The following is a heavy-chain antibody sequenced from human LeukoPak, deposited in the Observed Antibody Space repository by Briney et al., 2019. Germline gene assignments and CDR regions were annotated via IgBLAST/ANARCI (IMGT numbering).Heavy chain of an antibody. CDR1: GFSISSFW. J-gene: IGHJ4*02. CDR2: INSDGSSI. D-gene: IGHD4-11*01. Sequence: PGGSLRLSCAASGFSISSFWMHWVRQAPGKGVVWVARINSDGSSITYVDSVKGRSAISRDNAKNTFHLQMNSLTDDDTAVYYCARGAYSFDYWGQGTLVTVSS. V-gene: IGHV3-74*01. CDR3: ARGAYSFDY.